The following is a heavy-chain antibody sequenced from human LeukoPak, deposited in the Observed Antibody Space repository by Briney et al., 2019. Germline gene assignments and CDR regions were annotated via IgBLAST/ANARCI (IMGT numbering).Heavy chain of an antibody. V-gene: IGHV3-23*01. J-gene: IGHJ4*02. CDR2: ISGSGDST. CDR3: ARVLQKRNYDSSTYYGY. Sequence: GGSLRLSCAASGFTFSTYGMSWVRQAPGKGLEWVSAISGSGDSTYYADSVKGRFTISRDNSKNTLYLQMNSLRAEDTAVYYCARVLQKRNYDSSTYYGYWGQGTLVTVSS. D-gene: IGHD3-22*01. CDR1: GFTFSTYG.